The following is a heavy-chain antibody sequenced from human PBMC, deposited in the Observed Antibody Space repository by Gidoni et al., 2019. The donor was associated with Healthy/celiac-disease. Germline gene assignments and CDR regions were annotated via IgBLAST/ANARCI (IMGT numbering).Heavy chain of an antibody. Sequence: EVQLVESGGGLVQPGRSLRLSCAASGFTFDDYAMHWVRQAPGKGLEWVSGISWNSGSIGYADSVKGRFTISRDNAKNSLYLQMNSLRAEDTALYYCAKEDQVEMAGFDYWGQGTLVTVSS. D-gene: IGHD2-2*01. CDR1: GFTFDDYA. J-gene: IGHJ4*02. CDR3: AKEDQVEMAGFDY. CDR2: ISWNSGSI. V-gene: IGHV3-9*01.